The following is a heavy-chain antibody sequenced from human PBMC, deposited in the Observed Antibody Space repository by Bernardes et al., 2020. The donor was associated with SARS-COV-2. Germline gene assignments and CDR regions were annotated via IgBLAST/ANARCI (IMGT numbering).Heavy chain of an antibody. V-gene: IGHV3-21*01. CDR1: RSTFTNYL. CDR3: ARIDEVTGRDY. J-gene: IGHJ4*02. Sequence: GRSLRPSCVASRSTFTNYLFSWFRPAPWTGLEWVSSISSAGMYIYYGDSVRGRFTTSRDNTRTSVFLQMSSLRGEDTAVYYCARIDEVTGRDYWGQGTLVTVSS. CDR2: ISSAGMYI. D-gene: IGHD6-19*01.